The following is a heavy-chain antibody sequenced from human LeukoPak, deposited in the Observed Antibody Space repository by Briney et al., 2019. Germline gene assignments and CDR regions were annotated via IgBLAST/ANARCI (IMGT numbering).Heavy chain of an antibody. Sequence: GASVKVSCKASGYTFTGYYMHWVRQAPRQGLEWMGWINPNSGGTNYAQKFQGRVTMTRDTSISTAYMELSRLRSDDTAVYYCARDWINEWEPYTDAFDIWGQGTMVTVSS. J-gene: IGHJ3*02. CDR2: INPNSGGT. D-gene: IGHD1-26*01. CDR1: GYTFTGYY. V-gene: IGHV1-2*02. CDR3: ARDWINEWEPYTDAFDI.